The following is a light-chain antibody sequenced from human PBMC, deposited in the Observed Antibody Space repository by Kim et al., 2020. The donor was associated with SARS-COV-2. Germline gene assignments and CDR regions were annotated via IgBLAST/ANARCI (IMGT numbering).Light chain of an antibody. CDR1: NIGSTR. V-gene: IGLV3-21*03. J-gene: IGLJ2*01. Sequence: SYELTQPPSVSVAPGKTASISCGANNIGSTRVHWYQQKPGQAPVLVVYDDSDRPSGIPERFSGFNSGNTATLTISRVEAGDEADYYCQVWHVNSDLHVFGGGTQLTVL. CDR2: DDS. CDR3: QVWHVNSDLHV.